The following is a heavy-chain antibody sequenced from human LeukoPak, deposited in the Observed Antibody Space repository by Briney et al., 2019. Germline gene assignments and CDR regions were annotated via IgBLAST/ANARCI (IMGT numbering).Heavy chain of an antibody. Sequence: ASVKVSCKASGYTFTGYYMHWVRQAPGQGLEWMGWINPNSGGTNYAQKFQGRVTMTRDTSISTAYMELSRLRSDDTAVYYCARGRIGHWSYYSMDVWGKGTTVTISS. CDR2: INPNSGGT. D-gene: IGHD2-8*02. CDR3: ARGRIGHWSYYSMDV. CDR1: GYTFTGYY. V-gene: IGHV1-2*02. J-gene: IGHJ6*03.